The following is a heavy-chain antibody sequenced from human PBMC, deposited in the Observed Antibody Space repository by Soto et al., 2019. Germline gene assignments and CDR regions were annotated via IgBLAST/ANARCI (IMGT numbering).Heavy chain of an antibody. D-gene: IGHD2-15*01. CDR1: GGSISSYY. Sequence: SETLSLTCTVSGGSISSYYWSWIRQPPGKGLEWIGYIYYSGSTNYNPSLKSRVTISVDTSKNQFSLKLSSVTAADTAVYYCAVVVVAATSFMGSYYFDYWGQGTLVTVSS. V-gene: IGHV4-59*01. J-gene: IGHJ4*02. CDR3: AVVVVAATSFMGSYYFDY. CDR2: IYYSGST.